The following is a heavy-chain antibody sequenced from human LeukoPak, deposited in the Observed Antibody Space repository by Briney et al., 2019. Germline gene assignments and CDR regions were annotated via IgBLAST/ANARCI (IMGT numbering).Heavy chain of an antibody. V-gene: IGHV4-34*01. CDR1: GGSFSGYY. CDR3: ARRQLGILDY. J-gene: IGHJ4*02. D-gene: IGHD7-27*01. Sequence: SETLSLTCAVYGGSFSGYYWSWIRQPPGKGLEWIGEINHSGSTNYNPSLKSRVTISVDTSKNQFSLKLSSVTAADTAVYYCARRQLGILDYWGQGTLVTVSS. CDR2: INHSGST.